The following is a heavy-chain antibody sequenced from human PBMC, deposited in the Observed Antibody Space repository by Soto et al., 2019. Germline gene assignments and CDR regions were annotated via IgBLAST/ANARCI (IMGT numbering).Heavy chain of an antibody. CDR2: ISSSGGTR. J-gene: IGHJ4*02. Sequence: GGSLRLSCAASGFTFSDYEMNWVRQAPGKGLEWVSYISSSGGTRYDADSVKGRFSISRDNAKNSLYLQMNSLRAEDTAVYYCARDPSIAARLFDYWGQGTLVTVSS. D-gene: IGHD6-6*01. CDR3: ARDPSIAARLFDY. CDR1: GFTFSDYE. V-gene: IGHV3-48*03.